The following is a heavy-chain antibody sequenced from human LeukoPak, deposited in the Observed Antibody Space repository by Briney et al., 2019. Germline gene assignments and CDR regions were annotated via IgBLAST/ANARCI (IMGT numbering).Heavy chain of an antibody. Sequence: SETLSLTCTVSGGSISSYYWSWIRQPPGKGLEWIGYIYTSGSTNYNPSLKSRVTISVDTSKNQFSLKLSSVTAADTAVYYCARLPYDAFDIWGQGAMVTVSS. CDR3: ARLPYDAFDI. V-gene: IGHV4-4*09. J-gene: IGHJ3*02. CDR2: IYTSGST. CDR1: GGSISSYY.